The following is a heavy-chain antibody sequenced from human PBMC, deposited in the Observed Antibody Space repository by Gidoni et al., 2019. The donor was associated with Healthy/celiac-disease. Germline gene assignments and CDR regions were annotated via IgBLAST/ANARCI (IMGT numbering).Heavy chain of an antibody. CDR2: IYHSGST. J-gene: IGHJ3*02. CDR1: GGSISSSNW. CDR3: ARDRRYCSSTSCRVRAFDI. Sequence: QVQLQASGPGLVKPSGTLSLTCAVSGGSISSSNWWSWVRQPPGKGLEWIGEIYHSGSTNYNPSLKSRVTISVDKSKNQFSLKLSSVTAADTAVYYCARDRRYCSSTSCRVRAFDIWGQGTMVTVSS. D-gene: IGHD2-2*01. V-gene: IGHV4-4*02.